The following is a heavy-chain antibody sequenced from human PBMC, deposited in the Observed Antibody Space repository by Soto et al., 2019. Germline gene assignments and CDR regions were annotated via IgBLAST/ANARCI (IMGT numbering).Heavy chain of an antibody. Sequence: QVQLVQSGAEVKKPGSSVKVSCKASGGTFSSYAISWVRQAPGQGVEWMGGIIPIFGTANYAQKFQGRVTITADKSTSTAYMELSSLRSEDTAVYYCARVGDTAMVMAGWFDPWGQGTLVTVSS. D-gene: IGHD5-18*01. CDR1: GGTFSSYA. V-gene: IGHV1-69*06. CDR2: IIPIFGTA. J-gene: IGHJ5*02. CDR3: ARVGDTAMVMAGWFDP.